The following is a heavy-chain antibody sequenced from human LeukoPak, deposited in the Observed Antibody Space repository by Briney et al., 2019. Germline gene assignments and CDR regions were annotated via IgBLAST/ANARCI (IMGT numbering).Heavy chain of an antibody. J-gene: IGHJ5*02. CDR2: INAGNGNT. Sequence: ASVKVSCKASGYTFTSYAMHWVRQAPGQRLEWMGWINAGNGNTKYSQKFQGRVTITRDTSASTAYMELSSLRSEDTAVYYCARDRYSGSSFPGQNWFDPWGQETLVTVSS. CDR1: GYTFTSYA. D-gene: IGHD1-26*01. CDR3: ARDRYSGSSFPGQNWFDP. V-gene: IGHV1-3*01.